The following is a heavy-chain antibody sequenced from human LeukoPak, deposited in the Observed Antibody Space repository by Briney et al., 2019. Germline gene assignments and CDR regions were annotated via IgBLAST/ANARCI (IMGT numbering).Heavy chain of an antibody. CDR1: GFPLATSGGS. CDR3: AHRGGSGSSFDY. Sequence: SGPTLVNPTQTLTLTFPFSGFPLATSGGSMGWIRQPPGKALEWLALIFWDDDKRYSPSLNSRLPITRDTYKNQVVLTTNNLDPEDTATYYCAHRGGSGSSFDYWGQGTLVTVSS. V-gene: IGHV2-5*02. CDR2: IFWDDDK. D-gene: IGHD3-10*01. J-gene: IGHJ4*02.